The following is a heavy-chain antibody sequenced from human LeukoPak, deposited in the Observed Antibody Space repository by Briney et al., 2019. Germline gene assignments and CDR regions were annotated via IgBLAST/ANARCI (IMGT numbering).Heavy chain of an antibody. D-gene: IGHD2-2*02. V-gene: IGHV3-33*01. CDR1: GFTFSSYV. CDR3: ARDRVGGYCSSTSCYTRSYYYYGMDV. Sequence: PGGSLRLSCAASGFTFSSYVMHWVRQAPGKGLEWVAVIWYDGSNKYYADSVKGRFTISRDNSKNTLYLQMNSLRAEDTAVYYCARDRVGGYCSSTSCYTRSYYYYGMDVWGQGTTVTVSS. CDR2: IWYDGSNK. J-gene: IGHJ6*02.